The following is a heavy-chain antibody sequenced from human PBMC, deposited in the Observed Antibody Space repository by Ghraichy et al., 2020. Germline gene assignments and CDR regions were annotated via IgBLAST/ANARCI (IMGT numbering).Heavy chain of an antibody. J-gene: IGHJ6*02. V-gene: IGHV4-61*01. Sequence: SETLSLTCTVSGGSVSSGSYYWSWIRQPPGKGLEWIGYIYYSGSTNYNPSLKSRVTISVDTSKNQFSLKLSSVTAADTAVYYCARVSGGYSYGPRGAGYYGMDVWGQGTTVTVSS. CDR2: IYYSGST. D-gene: IGHD5-18*01. CDR3: ARVSGGYSYGPRGAGYYGMDV. CDR1: GGSVSSGSYY.